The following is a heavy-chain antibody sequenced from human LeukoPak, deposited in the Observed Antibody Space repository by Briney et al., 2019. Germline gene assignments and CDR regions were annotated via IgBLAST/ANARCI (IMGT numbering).Heavy chain of an antibody. J-gene: IGHJ3*02. V-gene: IGHV3-23*01. CDR2: ISGSGGST. CDR3: AKFPSSLIAAAAFDI. CDR1: GFTFSSYA. D-gene: IGHD6-13*01. Sequence: PGGSLRLSGAASGFTFSSYAMSWVRQAPGKGLEWVSAISGSGGSTYYADSVKGRFTISRDNSKNTLYLQMNSLRAEDTAVYYCAKFPSSLIAAAAFDIWGQGTMVTVSS.